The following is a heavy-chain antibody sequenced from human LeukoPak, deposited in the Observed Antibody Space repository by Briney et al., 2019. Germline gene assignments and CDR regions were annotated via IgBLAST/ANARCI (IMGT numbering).Heavy chain of an antibody. Sequence: PSQTLSLTCTVSGGSITSGGFCWSWVRQHPGKGLEWMGHIYYTGSTYYNPSLKSRVTISVDRSKNQFSLKLSSVTAADTAVYYCAREPIVVVPAATEAFDPWGQGTLVTVSS. CDR2: IYYTGST. CDR1: GGSITSGGFC. J-gene: IGHJ5*02. D-gene: IGHD2-2*01. CDR3: AREPIVVVPAATEAFDP. V-gene: IGHV4-31*03.